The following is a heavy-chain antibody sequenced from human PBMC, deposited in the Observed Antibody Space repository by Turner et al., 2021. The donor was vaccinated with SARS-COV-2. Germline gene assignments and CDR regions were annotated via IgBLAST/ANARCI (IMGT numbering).Heavy chain of an antibody. D-gene: IGHD3-3*01. CDR1: GGSISSSSYS. V-gene: IGHV4-39*01. Sequence: QLQLQESGPGQVKPSETLSLTCTVPGGSISSSSYSWGWIRQPPGKGLEWIGSIYYSGSTYYNPSLKSRVTISVDTSKNQFSLKLSSVTAADTAVYYCARRRFMSGYSFDYWGQGTLVTVSS. J-gene: IGHJ4*02. CDR2: IYYSGST. CDR3: ARRRFMSGYSFDY.